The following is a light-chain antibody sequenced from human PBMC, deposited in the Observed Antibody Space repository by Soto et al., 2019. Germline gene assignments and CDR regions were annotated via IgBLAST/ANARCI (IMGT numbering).Light chain of an antibody. CDR1: QSVRDN. Sequence: EIVMTQSPATLSVSPGERATLSCRASQSVRDNIAWYQQKPGQAPRLLRYRGSTRATGVPARFSASGSGTEFTLTISILQSDDFAVYDGQQYNNWPPITFGQGTRLEIK. V-gene: IGKV3-15*01. CDR3: QQYNNWPPIT. CDR2: RGS. J-gene: IGKJ5*01.